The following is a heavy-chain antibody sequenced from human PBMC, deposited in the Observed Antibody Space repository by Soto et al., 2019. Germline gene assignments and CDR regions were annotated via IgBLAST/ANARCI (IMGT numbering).Heavy chain of an antibody. D-gene: IGHD1-26*01. CDR1: GYDFSTYW. CDR3: ARFGPYGGSYYD. J-gene: IGHJ4*02. Sequence: GESLKISCQGSGYDFSTYWIGWVRQMPGGGLEWMGIIYPGDSDTKYSPSFQGQVTMSADKSISTAYLQWSSLKASDTAMYYCARFGPYGGSYYDWGQGTLVTVSS. V-gene: IGHV5-51*01. CDR2: IYPGDSDT.